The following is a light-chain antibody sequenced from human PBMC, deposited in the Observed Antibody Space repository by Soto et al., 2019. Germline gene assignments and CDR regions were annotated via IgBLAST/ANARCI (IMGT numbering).Light chain of an antibody. Sequence: EVVFTQSPVTLCLSPVERATLSCRASQSFRGLLAWYQQRPGQAPRLLMYGASTRATDIPARFSGSGSGTEFTLTITGLQSEDFAVYYCQQYNGWPWTLGLGTKVDIK. CDR2: GAS. CDR1: QSFRGL. J-gene: IGKJ1*01. V-gene: IGKV3-15*01. CDR3: QQYNGWPWT.